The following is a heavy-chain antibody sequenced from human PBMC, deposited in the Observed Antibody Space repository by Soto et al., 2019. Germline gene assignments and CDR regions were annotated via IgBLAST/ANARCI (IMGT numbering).Heavy chain of an antibody. CDR3: AHKRGFWSGYSQRYYYYYMDV. J-gene: IGHJ6*03. CDR2: IYWDDDK. D-gene: IGHD3-3*01. CDR1: GFSLSTSGVG. V-gene: IGHV2-5*02. Sequence: QITLKESGPTLVKPTQTLTLTCTFSGFSLSTSGVGVGWIRQPPGKALEWLALIYWDDDKRYSPSLKSRLTITKDTSKNQVVLTMTNMDPVDTATYYCAHKRGFWSGYSQRYYYYYMDVWGKGTTVTVSS.